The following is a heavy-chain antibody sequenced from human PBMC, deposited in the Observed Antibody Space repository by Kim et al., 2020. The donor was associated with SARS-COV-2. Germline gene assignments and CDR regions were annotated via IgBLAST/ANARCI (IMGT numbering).Heavy chain of an antibody. CDR1: GFTFSNAW. Sequence: GGSLRLSCAASGFTFSNAWMSWVRQAPGKGLEWVGHIKRKNDGETTDYPAPVKGRFTISRDDSINTLYLQMNSLKSEDTAVYYCTNEDGWQGPDNWFDPWGQGTLVTVSS. J-gene: IGHJ5*02. D-gene: IGHD6-19*01. V-gene: IGHV3-15*01. CDR2: IKRKNDGETT. CDR3: TNEDGWQGPDNWFDP.